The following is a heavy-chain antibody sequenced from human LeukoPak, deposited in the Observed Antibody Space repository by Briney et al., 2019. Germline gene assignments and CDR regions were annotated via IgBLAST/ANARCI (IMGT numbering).Heavy chain of an antibody. Sequence: GGSLRLSCAASGFTFSSYGMSWVRQAPGKGLEWVSTISGSGGSTYYADSVKGRFTISGDNSKNTLYLQMNSLRAEDTAVYYCAKAGEVGATYYFDYWGQGTLVTVSS. D-gene: IGHD1-26*01. J-gene: IGHJ4*02. V-gene: IGHV3-23*01. CDR3: AKAGEVGATYYFDY. CDR1: GFTFSSYG. CDR2: ISGSGGST.